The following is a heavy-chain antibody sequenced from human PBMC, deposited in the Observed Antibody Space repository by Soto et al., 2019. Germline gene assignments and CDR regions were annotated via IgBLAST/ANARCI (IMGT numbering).Heavy chain of an antibody. CDR3: ARWVGGSMYDSSGKYDS. V-gene: IGHV3-30*03. J-gene: IGHJ5*01. D-gene: IGHD3-22*01. CDR2: VSNDGIRK. Sequence: QVQLVVSGGGVVQPGRSLRLTCAASGFIFSGSGMHWVRQAPGKGLEWVALVSNDGIRKYYGDSVKGRFTISRDNAENTLYLQMNSLRAEDTAVYYCARWVGGSMYDSSGKYDSWGQGTLVTVSS. CDR1: GFIFSGSG.